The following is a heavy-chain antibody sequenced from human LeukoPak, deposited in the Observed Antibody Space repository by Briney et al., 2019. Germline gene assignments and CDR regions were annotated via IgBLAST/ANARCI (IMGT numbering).Heavy chain of an antibody. V-gene: IGHV3-11*06. CDR2: ISSSSSYT. CDR3: ARLGWATAPLDY. Sequence: GGSLRLSCAASGFTSSDYYMSWNRQAPGKGLEWVSYISSSSSYTNYADSVKGRFTISRDNAKNSLYLQMNSLRAEDTAVYYCARLGWATAPLDYWGQGTLVTVSS. D-gene: IGHD5-12*01. CDR1: GFTSSDYY. J-gene: IGHJ4*02.